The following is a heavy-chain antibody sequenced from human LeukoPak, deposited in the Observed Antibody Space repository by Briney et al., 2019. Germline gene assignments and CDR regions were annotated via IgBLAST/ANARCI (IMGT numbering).Heavy chain of an antibody. CDR2: INPNSGGT. CDR3: ARGLRGDYATPPSY. V-gene: IGHV1-2*02. Sequence: ASVKVSCKASGYTFTGYYMHWVRQAPGQGLEWMGWINPNSGGTNYAQKFQGRVTMTRDTSISTAYMELSRLRSDDTAVYYRARGLRGDYATPPSYWGQGTLVTVSS. CDR1: GYTFTGYY. J-gene: IGHJ4*02. D-gene: IGHD4-17*01.